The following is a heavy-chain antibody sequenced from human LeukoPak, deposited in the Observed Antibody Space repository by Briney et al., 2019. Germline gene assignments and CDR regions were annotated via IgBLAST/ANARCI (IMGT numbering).Heavy chain of an antibody. Sequence: SETLSLTCTVSGGSISSYYWGWIRQPPGKGLEWIGSIYHSGSTYYNPSLKSRVTISVDTSKNQFSLKLSSVTAADTAVYYCARENYYDSSGYYQVQHWGQGTLVTVSS. D-gene: IGHD3-22*01. CDR2: IYHSGST. CDR3: ARENYYDSSGYYQVQH. V-gene: IGHV4-38-2*02. J-gene: IGHJ1*01. CDR1: GGSISSYY.